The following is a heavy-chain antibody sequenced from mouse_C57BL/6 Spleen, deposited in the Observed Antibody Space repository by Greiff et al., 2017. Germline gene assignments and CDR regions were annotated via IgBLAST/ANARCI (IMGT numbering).Heavy chain of an antibody. Sequence: EVQGVESGGGLVKPGGSLKLSCAASGFTFSDYGMHWVRQAPEKGLEWVAYISSGSSTIYYADTVKGRFTISRDNAKNTLFLQMTSLRSEDTAMYYCAGDYYGSSHYYAMDYWGQGTSVTVSS. J-gene: IGHJ4*01. CDR3: AGDYYGSSHYYAMDY. CDR1: GFTFSDYG. D-gene: IGHD1-1*01. V-gene: IGHV5-17*01. CDR2: ISSGSSTI.